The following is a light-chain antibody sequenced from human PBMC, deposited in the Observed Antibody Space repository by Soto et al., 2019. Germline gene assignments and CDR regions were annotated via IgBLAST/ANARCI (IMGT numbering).Light chain of an antibody. J-gene: IGLJ2*01. Sequence: QSVLTQPPSASGTPGQRVTISCSGRSSNIGSNTVSWYQQLPGTAPKLLIYNNNQRPSGVPDRFSGSKSGTSASLAISGLQSEDEVDYYCAAWDDSLNGRGVFGGGTNLTVL. CDR1: SSNIGSNT. V-gene: IGLV1-44*01. CDR3: AAWDDSLNGRGV. CDR2: NNN.